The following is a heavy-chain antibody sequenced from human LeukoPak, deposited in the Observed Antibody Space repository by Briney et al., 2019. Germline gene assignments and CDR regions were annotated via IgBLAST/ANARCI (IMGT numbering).Heavy chain of an antibody. Sequence: GRSLRLSCAASGFTFSTYAMHWVRQAPGKGLEWVAVILYDGSNEHYTDSVRGRFTISRDNPKNTLWLQMNSLTADDTAVYYCARGEFSGLAYWGQGTLVTVSS. D-gene: IGHD5-12*01. CDR2: ILYDGSNE. J-gene: IGHJ4*02. CDR3: ARGEFSGLAY. CDR1: GFTFSTYA. V-gene: IGHV3-30-3*01.